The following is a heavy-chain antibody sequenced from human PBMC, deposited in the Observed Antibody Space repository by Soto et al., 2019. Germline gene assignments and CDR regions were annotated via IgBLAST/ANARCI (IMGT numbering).Heavy chain of an antibody. Sequence: SVKVSCKASGGTFSSYAISWVRQAPGQGLEWMGGIIPIFGTANYAQKFQGRVTMTRDTSTSTVYMELSSLRSEDTAVYYCARDPFSSPDSVGGYYGMDVWGQGTTVTVSS. CDR3: ARDPFSSPDSVGGYYGMDV. D-gene: IGHD1-26*01. V-gene: IGHV1-69*05. CDR2: IIPIFGTA. J-gene: IGHJ6*02. CDR1: GGTFSSYA.